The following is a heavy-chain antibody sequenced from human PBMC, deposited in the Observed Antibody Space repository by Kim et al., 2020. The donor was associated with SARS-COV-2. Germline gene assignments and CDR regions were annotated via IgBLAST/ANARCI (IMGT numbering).Heavy chain of an antibody. V-gene: IGHV4-39*01. D-gene: IGHD3-16*02. CDR1: GGSISSSSYY. Sequence: SETLSLTCTVSGGSISSSSYYWGWIRQPPGKGLEWIGSIYYSGSTYYNPSLKSRVTISVDTSKNQFSLKLSSVTAADTAVYYCARQGTENSGTYYDYVWGSYRYVVYDYWGQGTLVTFSS. J-gene: IGHJ4*02. CDR2: IYYSGST. CDR3: ARQGTENSGTYYDYVWGSYRYVVYDY.